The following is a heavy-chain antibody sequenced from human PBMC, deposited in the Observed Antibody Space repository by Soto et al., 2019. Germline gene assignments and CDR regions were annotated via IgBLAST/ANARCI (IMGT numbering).Heavy chain of an antibody. D-gene: IGHD3-10*01. CDR2: INPNSGGT. V-gene: IGHV1-2*04. CDR3: ARAGLARVLWFGETWASGMDV. Sequence: ASVKVSCKASGYTFTGYYMHWVRQAPGQGLEWMGWINPNSGGTNYAQKFQGWVTMTRDTSISTAYMELSRLRSDDTAVYYCARAGLARVLWFGETWASGMDVWGQGTTVTVSS. J-gene: IGHJ6*02. CDR1: GYTFTGYY.